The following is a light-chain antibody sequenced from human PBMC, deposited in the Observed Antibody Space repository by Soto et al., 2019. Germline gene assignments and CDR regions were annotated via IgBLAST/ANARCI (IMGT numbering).Light chain of an antibody. CDR3: CSHAGSRTFV. CDR1: SSDVGAYNL. J-gene: IGLJ3*02. Sequence: QSALTQPASVSGSPGQSITVSCTGTSSDVGAYNLVSWYQQHPGTAPRLIIYEGTKRPSGISHRFSGSKSDNTASLTISGLRAEDEAHYHCCSHAGSRTFVFGGGTQLTVL. V-gene: IGLV2-23*01. CDR2: EGT.